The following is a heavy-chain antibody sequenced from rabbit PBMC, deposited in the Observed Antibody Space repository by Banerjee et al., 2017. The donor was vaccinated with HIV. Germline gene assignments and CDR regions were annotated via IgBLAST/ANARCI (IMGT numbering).Heavy chain of an antibody. CDR1: GFSFSSTYW. CDR2: IYAGSSGST. D-gene: IGHD2-1*01. CDR3: ARDVSITTMTL. V-gene: IGHV1S45*01. Sequence: GGDLVKPEGSLTLTCTASGFSFSSTYWISWVRQAPGKGLEWIACIYAGSSGSTSYASWAKGRFTISKTSSTTVTLQMTSLTAADTATYFCARDVSITTMTLWGPGTLVTVS. J-gene: IGHJ4*01.